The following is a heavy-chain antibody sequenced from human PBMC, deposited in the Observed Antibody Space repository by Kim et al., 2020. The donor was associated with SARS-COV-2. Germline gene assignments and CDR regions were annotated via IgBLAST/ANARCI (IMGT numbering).Heavy chain of an antibody. CDR3: AAQKPPFSSGIHIPGHYFDY. CDR2: IIPILGIA. CDR1: GGTFSSYT. Sequence: SVKVSCKASGGTFSSYTISWVRQAPGQGLEWMGRIIPILGIANYAQKFQGRVTITADKSTSTAYMELSSLRSEDTAVYYCAAQKPPFSSGIHIPGHYFDYWGQGTLVTVSS. D-gene: IGHD3-22*01. J-gene: IGHJ4*02. V-gene: IGHV1-69*02.